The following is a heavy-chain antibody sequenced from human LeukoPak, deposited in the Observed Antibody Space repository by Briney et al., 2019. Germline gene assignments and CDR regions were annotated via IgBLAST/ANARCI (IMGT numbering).Heavy chain of an antibody. CDR2: IYYSGST. D-gene: IGHD2-2*01. V-gene: IGHV4-38-2*02. Sequence: SETLSLTCTVSGYSIRSGFYWSWIRQPPGKGLEWIGSIYYSGSTYYNPSLKSRVTISVDTSKNQFSLKLSSVTAADTAVYYCARIPTNAVPAAHNGFDIWGQGTMLTVSS. CDR1: GYSIRSGFY. CDR3: ARIPTNAVPAAHNGFDI. J-gene: IGHJ3*02.